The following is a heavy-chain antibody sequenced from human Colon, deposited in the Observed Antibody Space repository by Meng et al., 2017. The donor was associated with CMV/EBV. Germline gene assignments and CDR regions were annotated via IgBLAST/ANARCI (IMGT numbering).Heavy chain of an antibody. D-gene: IGHD3-10*01. Sequence: GESLKISCAASGFTVSSNYMSWVRQAPGKGLEWVSSINNDGHYIYYADSVKGRFTISRDNAKNSLYLQMNSLRAEDTAVYYCARALSGDGMDVWGQGTTVTVSS. CDR1: GFTVSSNY. V-gene: IGHV3-21*04. CDR3: ARALSGDGMDV. J-gene: IGHJ6*02. CDR2: INNDGHYI.